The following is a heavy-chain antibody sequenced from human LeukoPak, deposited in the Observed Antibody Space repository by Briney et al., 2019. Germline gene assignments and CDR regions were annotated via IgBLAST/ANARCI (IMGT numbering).Heavy chain of an antibody. J-gene: IGHJ6*03. CDR1: GGSISSGSYY. Sequence: SQTLSLTCTVSGGSISSGSYYWSWLRQPAGTGLEWIGRIYTSGSTNYNPSLKSRVTISVDTSKNQFSLKLSSVTAADTAVYYCARGRNIYYYYMDVWGKGTTVTISS. CDR3: ARGRNIYYYYMDV. V-gene: IGHV4-61*02. D-gene: IGHD5-24*01. CDR2: IYTSGST.